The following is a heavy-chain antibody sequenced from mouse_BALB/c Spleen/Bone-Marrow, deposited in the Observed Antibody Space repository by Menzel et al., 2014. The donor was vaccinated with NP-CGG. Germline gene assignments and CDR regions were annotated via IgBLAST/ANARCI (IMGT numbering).Heavy chain of an antibody. Sequence: VQLQQSGAELVKPGASVKLSCKASGYTFTSYWMHWVKQRPGQGLEWIGEINPSNGRTNYNEEFKSKATLTVDKSSSTAYMQLSSLTTEDSAVYYCARCYYGNYFGYWGQGTTLTVSS. J-gene: IGHJ2*01. D-gene: IGHD2-1*01. CDR1: GYTFTSYW. CDR3: ARCYYGNYFGY. V-gene: IGHV1S81*02. CDR2: INPSNGRT.